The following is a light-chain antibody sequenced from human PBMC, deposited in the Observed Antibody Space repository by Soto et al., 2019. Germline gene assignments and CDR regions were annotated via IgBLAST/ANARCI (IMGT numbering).Light chain of an antibody. V-gene: IGKV4-1*01. Sequence: DIVMTQSPDSLAVSLGERATINCKSSQSVLYSSNNKNYVAWYQQKPGQPPTLLIYCASTRESGVPDRFSGRGSGPDFTLTISSLQAEDVAVYYCQQYYSPWTFGQGTKVEIK. J-gene: IGKJ1*01. CDR2: CAS. CDR3: QQYYSPWT. CDR1: QSVLYSSNNKNY.